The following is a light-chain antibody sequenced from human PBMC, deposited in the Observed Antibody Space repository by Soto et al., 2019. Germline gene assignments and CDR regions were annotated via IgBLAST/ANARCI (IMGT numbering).Light chain of an antibody. J-gene: IGLJ1*01. V-gene: IGLV2-11*01. CDR3: FSYAGSYTWV. CDR1: SSDVGGYNF. Sequence: QSALTQPRSVSGSPGQSVTISCTGTSSDVGGYNFVSWHQQHPGKAPKLMIYDVSKRPSGVPDRFSGSKSGNTASLTISGLQAEDEADYYSFSYAGSYTWVFGTGTKLTVL. CDR2: DVS.